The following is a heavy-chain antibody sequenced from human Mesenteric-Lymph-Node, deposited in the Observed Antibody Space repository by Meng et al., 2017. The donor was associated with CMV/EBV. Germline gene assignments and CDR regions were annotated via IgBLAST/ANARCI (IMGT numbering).Heavy chain of an antibody. V-gene: IGHV1-69*05. Sequence: SAKFSCKASGGTFSSYAISWVRQAPGQGLEWMGGIIPIFGTANYAQKFQGRVTITTDESTSTAYMELSSLRSEDTAVYYCAIVRYCSSTSCSDERDFDYWGQGTLVTVSS. D-gene: IGHD2-2*01. CDR1: GGTFSSYA. J-gene: IGHJ4*02. CDR3: AIVRYCSSTSCSDERDFDY. CDR2: IIPIFGTA.